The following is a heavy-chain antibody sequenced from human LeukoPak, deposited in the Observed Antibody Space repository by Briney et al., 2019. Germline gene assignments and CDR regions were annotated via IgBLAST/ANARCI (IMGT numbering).Heavy chain of an antibody. J-gene: IGHJ4*02. D-gene: IGHD3-22*01. V-gene: IGHV3-23*01. Sequence: HPGGSLRLSCAASGFTFSSYAMSWVRQAPGKGLEWVSAISGSGGSTYYAASVKGRFTISRDNSKNTLYLQMNSLRAEDTAVYYCAKSSPRYYYDSSGYNYWGQGTLVTVSS. CDR1: GFTFSSYA. CDR2: ISGSGGST. CDR3: AKSSPRYYYDSSGYNY.